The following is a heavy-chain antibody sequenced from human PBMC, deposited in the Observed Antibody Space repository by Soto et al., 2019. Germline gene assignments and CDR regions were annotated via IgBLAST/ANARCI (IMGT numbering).Heavy chain of an antibody. V-gene: IGHV3-21*01. CDR2: ISSSSSYI. CDR1: GFTFSSYS. Sequence: GGSLRLSCAASGFTFSSYSMNWVRQAPGKGLEWVSSISSSSSYIYYADSVKGRFTISRDNAKNSLYLQMNSLRAEDTAVYYCARGGIGRPAAMEVHFDYWGQGTLVTVSS. D-gene: IGHD2-2*01. J-gene: IGHJ4*02. CDR3: ARGGIGRPAAMEVHFDY.